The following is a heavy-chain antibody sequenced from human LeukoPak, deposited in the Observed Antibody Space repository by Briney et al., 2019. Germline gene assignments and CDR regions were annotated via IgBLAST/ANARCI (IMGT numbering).Heavy chain of an antibody. V-gene: IGHV4-61*02. CDR1: GDSISSGNYY. CDR3: ARESDLSHYDRTDY. D-gene: IGHD3-9*01. J-gene: IGHJ4*02. Sequence: SETLSLTCAVSGDSISSGNYYWSWIRQPAGKGLEWIGRIYSSGTTTYNPSLKSRVSLSADTSKNQYSLKLTSETVADTAVYFCARESDLSHYDRTDYWGRGTLVTVSS. CDR2: IYSSGTT.